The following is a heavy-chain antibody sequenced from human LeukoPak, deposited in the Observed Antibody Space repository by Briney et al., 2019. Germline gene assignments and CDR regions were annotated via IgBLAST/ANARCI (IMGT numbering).Heavy chain of an antibody. V-gene: IGHV4-4*02. CDR2: IYHSGST. J-gene: IGHJ4*02. Sequence: PSGTLSLTCAVSGGSISSSNWWSWVRQPPGKGLEWIGEIYHSGSTNYNPSPKSRVTISVDTSRNQFSLKLISVTAADTAVYYCVRESRLRSFDWFGSYFHYWGQGTLVTVSS. CDR3: VRESRLRSFDWFGSYFHY. D-gene: IGHD3-9*01. CDR1: GGSISSSNW.